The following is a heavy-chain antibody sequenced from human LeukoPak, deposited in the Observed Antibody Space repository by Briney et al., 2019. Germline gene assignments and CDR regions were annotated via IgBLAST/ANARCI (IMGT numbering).Heavy chain of an antibody. Sequence: SETLSLTCAVYGGSFSGYYWSWIRQPPGKGLEWIGEINHSGSTNYNPSLKSRVTISIDTSKNQISLKLSSVTAADTAVYYCARRGRLWLLYYYYGMDVWGQGTTVTVSS. CDR2: INHSGST. D-gene: IGHD5-18*01. V-gene: IGHV4-34*01. CDR1: GGSFSGYY. J-gene: IGHJ6*02. CDR3: ARRGRLWLLYYYYGMDV.